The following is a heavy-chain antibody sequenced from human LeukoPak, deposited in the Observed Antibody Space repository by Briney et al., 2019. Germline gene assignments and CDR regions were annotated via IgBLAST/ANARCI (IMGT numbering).Heavy chain of an antibody. CDR2: INPSGGST. V-gene: IGHV1-46*01. CDR3: AREMGDSDFDY. CDR1: GYTFTSYG. D-gene: IGHD3-16*01. J-gene: IGHJ4*02. Sequence: ASVKVSCKASGYTFTSYGISWVRQAPGQGLEWMGIINPSGGSTSYAQKFQGRVTMTRDTSTSTVYMELSSLRSEDTAVYYCAREMGDSDFDYWGQGTLVTVSS.